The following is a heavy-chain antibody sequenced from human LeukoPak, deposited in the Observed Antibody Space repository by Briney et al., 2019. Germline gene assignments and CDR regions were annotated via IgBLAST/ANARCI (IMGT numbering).Heavy chain of an antibody. CDR3: ANENYYDSSANFDY. CDR2: ISYDGSNK. J-gene: IGHJ4*02. D-gene: IGHD3-22*01. CDR1: GFTFSSYG. V-gene: IGHV3-30*18. Sequence: GGSLRLSCEASGFTFSSYGMHWVRQAPGKGLEWVAVISYDGSNKYYADSVKGRFTISRDNSKNTLYLQMDSLRAEDTAVYYCANENYYDSSANFDYWGQGTLVTVSS.